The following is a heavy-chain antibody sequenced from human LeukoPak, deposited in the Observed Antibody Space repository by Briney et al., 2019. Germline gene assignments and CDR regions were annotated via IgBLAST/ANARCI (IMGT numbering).Heavy chain of an antibody. CDR1: GFTFSNYA. D-gene: IGHD4-23*01. Sequence: ARGSLRLSCAASGFTFSNYAMSWVRQAPGKGLEWVSVISGSGGTTYSADSVKGRFTISRDNSKNTLYLQMNSLRAEDTAAYYCARERGSSGGNTNGYFDYWGQGALVAVSS. V-gene: IGHV3-23*01. CDR3: ARERGSSGGNTNGYFDY. J-gene: IGHJ4*02. CDR2: ISGSGGTT.